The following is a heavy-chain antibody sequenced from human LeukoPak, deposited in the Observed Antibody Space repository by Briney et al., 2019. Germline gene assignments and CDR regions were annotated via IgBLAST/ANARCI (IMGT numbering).Heavy chain of an antibody. V-gene: IGHV3-21*01. Sequence: SGGSLRLSCAASGFTFSSYNMNLVRQAPWKGLEWVSSISSSSSYIYYADSVKGRFTISRDNAKNSLFLQMNSLRAEDTAVYYCARDPPSYGLWGQGTLVTVSS. J-gene: IGHJ4*02. CDR1: GFTFSSYN. CDR3: ARDPPSYGL. CDR2: ISSSSSYI. D-gene: IGHD5-18*01.